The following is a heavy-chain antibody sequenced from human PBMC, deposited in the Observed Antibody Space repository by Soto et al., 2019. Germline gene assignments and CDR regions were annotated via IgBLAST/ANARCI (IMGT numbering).Heavy chain of an antibody. CDR3: AKSRAAAARGRYYGIDV. J-gene: IGHJ6*02. D-gene: IGHD6-13*01. CDR2: ISWDGGST. Sequence: GGSLRLCCAASGFTFDDYAMHWVRQAPGKGLEWVSLISWDGGSTYYADSVKGRFTISRDNSKNSLYLQMNSLRAEDTALYYCAKSRAAAARGRYYGIDVCGQ. CDR1: GFTFDDYA. V-gene: IGHV3-43D*04.